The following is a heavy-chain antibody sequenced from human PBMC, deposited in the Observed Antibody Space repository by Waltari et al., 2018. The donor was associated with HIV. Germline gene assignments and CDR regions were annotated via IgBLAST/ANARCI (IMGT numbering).Heavy chain of an antibody. V-gene: IGHV3-7*01. Sequence: EVQLVESGGGLVQPGGSLRLSCAASVFTFSSFCMSWVRQAPGKGLEWVANIKQDGSEKYYVDSVKGRFTISRDNAKNSLYLQMNSLRAEDTAVYYCAREAAVAYFDYWGQGTLVTVSS. D-gene: IGHD6-19*01. CDR2: IKQDGSEK. CDR3: AREAAVAYFDY. J-gene: IGHJ4*02. CDR1: VFTFSSFC.